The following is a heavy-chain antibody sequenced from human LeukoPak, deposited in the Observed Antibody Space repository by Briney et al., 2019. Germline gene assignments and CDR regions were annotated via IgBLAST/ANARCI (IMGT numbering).Heavy chain of an antibody. Sequence: SETLSLTCTVSGYSISSGYYWCFIRQPPGKGLWLTWSIYHSSNTYYKPSLKSRFTISVDNAKNQFSLKLISVTAADTAVYYCARSRSYYYGSGLQPRWFATWGKGPLVTVS. CDR3: ARSRSYYYGSGLQPRWFAT. CDR1: GYSISSGYY. CDR2: IYHSSNT. J-gene: IGHJ5*02. V-gene: IGHV4-38-2*02. D-gene: IGHD3-10*01.